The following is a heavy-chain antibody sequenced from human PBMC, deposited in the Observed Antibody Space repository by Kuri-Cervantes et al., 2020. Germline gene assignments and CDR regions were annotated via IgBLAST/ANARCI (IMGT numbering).Heavy chain of an antibody. Sequence: ASVKVSCKASGYTFTSYYMHWVRQAPGQGLEWMGIINPSGGSTSYAQKFQGRVTMTRDTSTSTVYMELSSLRSEDTAVYYRARASLGGYYFDYWGQGTLVTVSS. J-gene: IGHJ4*02. D-gene: IGHD3-10*01. V-gene: IGHV1-46*01. CDR3: ARASLGGYYFDY. CDR1: GYTFTSYY. CDR2: INPSGGST.